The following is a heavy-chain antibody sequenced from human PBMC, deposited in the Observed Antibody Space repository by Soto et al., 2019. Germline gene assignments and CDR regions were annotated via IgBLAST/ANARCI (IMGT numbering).Heavy chain of an antibody. CDR3: AKDPGYSISFDY. CDR1: GFTFSSYA. J-gene: IGHJ4*02. CDR2: ISGSGGST. V-gene: IGHV3-23*01. D-gene: IGHD6-13*01. Sequence: GGSLRLSCAASGFTFSSYAMSWVRQAPGKGLEWVSAISGSGGSTYYADSVKGRFTISRDNSKNTLYLQMNSLRAEDSAVYYCAKDPGYSISFDYWGQGTLVTVSS.